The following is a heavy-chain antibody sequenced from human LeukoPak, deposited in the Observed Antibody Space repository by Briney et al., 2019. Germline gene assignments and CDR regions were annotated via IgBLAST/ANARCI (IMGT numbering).Heavy chain of an antibody. D-gene: IGHD6-13*01. Sequence: SETLSLTCTVSGCSISSYYRSWIRQPPGKGLEWIGYIYYSGSTNYNPSLKSRVTISVDTSKNQFSLKLSSVTAADTAVYYCARESWYGIDYWGQGTLVTVSS. CDR2: IYYSGST. J-gene: IGHJ4*02. CDR3: ARESWYGIDY. CDR1: GCSISSYY. V-gene: IGHV4-59*01.